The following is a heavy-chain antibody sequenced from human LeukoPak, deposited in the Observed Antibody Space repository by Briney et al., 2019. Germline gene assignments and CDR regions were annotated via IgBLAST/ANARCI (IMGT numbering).Heavy chain of an antibody. CDR3: APGRYCTNGVCSKALGY. CDR2: IYYSGST. J-gene: IGHJ4*02. Sequence: SETLSPTCTVSGGSISSSSYYWGWIRQPPGKGLEWIGSIYYSGSTYYNPSLKSRVTISVDTSKNQFSLKLSSVTAADTAVYYCAPGRYCTNGVCSKALGYWGQGTLVTVSS. V-gene: IGHV4-39*07. D-gene: IGHD2-8*01. CDR1: GGSISSSSYY.